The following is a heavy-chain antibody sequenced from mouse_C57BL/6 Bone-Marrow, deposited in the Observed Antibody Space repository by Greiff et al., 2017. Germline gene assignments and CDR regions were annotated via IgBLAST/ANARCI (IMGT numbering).Heavy chain of an antibody. J-gene: IGHJ3*01. D-gene: IGHD1-1*02. Sequence: DVMLVESGGDLVKPGGSLKLSCAASGFTFSSYGMSWVRQTPDKRLEWVATISSGGSYTYYPDSVKGRFTISRDNAKNNLDLQMSSLKSEDTAMYYCARGGGYWFAYWGQGTLVTVSA. CDR2: ISSGGSYT. V-gene: IGHV5-6*02. CDR3: ARGGGYWFAY. CDR1: GFTFSSYG.